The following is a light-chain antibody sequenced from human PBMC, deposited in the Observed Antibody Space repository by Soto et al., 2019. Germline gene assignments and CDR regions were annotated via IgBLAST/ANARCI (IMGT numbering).Light chain of an antibody. CDR1: SSDVGGYNY. Sequence: QSALTQPPSASGSPGQSVTISCTGTSSDVGGYNYVSWYQQHPGKAPKLMIYEVSKRPSGVPDRFSGSKSGNTASLTVSGLQAEDEADYYCSSYAGSNNPDPLFGTGTKLTVL. CDR3: SSYAGSNNPDPL. CDR2: EVS. V-gene: IGLV2-8*01. J-gene: IGLJ1*01.